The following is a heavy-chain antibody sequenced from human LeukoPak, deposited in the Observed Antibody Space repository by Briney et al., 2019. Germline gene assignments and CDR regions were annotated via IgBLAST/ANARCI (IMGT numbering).Heavy chain of an antibody. CDR1: GFTVSSNY. CDR2: IYSGGST. D-gene: IGHD3-16*01. J-gene: IGHJ4*02. CDR3: ASDYDYPVGFDY. Sequence: PGGSLRFSCAASGFTVSSNYMSWVRQAPGKGLEWVSVIYSGGSTYYADSVKGRFTISRDNSKNTLYLQMNSLRAEDTAVYYCASDYDYPVGFDYWGQGTLVTVSS. V-gene: IGHV3-53*01.